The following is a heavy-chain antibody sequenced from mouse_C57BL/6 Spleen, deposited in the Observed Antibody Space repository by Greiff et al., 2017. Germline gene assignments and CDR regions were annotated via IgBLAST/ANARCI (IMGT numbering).Heavy chain of an antibody. CDR2: ISNGGGST. CDR1: GFTFSDYY. Sequence: VQLKESGGGLVQPGGSLKLSCAASGFTFSDYYMYWVRQTPEKRLEWVAYISNGGGSTYYPDPVQGRFTISRDHAKNTLYLQMSRLKSEDTAMDYCARGGSYDYDGWFAYWGQGTLVTVSA. J-gene: IGHJ3*01. CDR3: ARGGSYDYDGWFAY. D-gene: IGHD2-4*01. V-gene: IGHV5-12*01.